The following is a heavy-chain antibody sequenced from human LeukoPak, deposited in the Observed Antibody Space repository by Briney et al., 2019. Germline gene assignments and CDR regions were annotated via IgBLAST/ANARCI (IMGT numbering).Heavy chain of an antibody. D-gene: IGHD3-3*01. CDR1: GFTLRSYW. Sequence: GGSLRLSCAASGFTLRSYWMHWVRQGPGKGLVWVSRINSDGSTTVYADSVKGRFTISRDNSKNSLYLQMNSLRTEDTALYYCAKDWSDFWSGSPDYWGQGTLVTVSS. CDR2: INSDGSTT. CDR3: AKDWSDFWSGSPDY. V-gene: IGHV3-74*01. J-gene: IGHJ4*02.